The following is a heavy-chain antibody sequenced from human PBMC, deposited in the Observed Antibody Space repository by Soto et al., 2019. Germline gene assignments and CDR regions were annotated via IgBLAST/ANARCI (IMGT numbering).Heavy chain of an antibody. D-gene: IGHD2-8*01. CDR2: MYHGGRT. CDR3: ARDPGYCTNGVCPIFDF. CDR1: GDSVTNYF. J-gene: IGHJ4*02. Sequence: PSETLSLTCTVSGDSVTNYFWSWMRQPPGKGLEWIGHMYHGGRTNYSPSLKSRVTMSLVSSKNQFSLNLSSVTAADTAVYFCARDPGYCTNGVCPIFDFWGQGVLVTVSS. V-gene: IGHV4-59*02.